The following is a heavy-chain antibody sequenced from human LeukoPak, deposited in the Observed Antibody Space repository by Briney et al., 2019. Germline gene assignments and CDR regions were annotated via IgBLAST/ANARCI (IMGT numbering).Heavy chain of an antibody. V-gene: IGHV3-7*05. D-gene: IGHD3-22*01. CDR2: IQLNRSQK. Sequence: GGSLRLFCEASGFQLSSFWKRWGRQDPGKGLEWVANIQLNRSQKSHVDSVKDRFTNSRDNAKNSLYLQMNSLRADDTAVYYCARSPVRHYETDYWGQGALVTVSS. J-gene: IGHJ4*02. CDR1: GFQLSSFW. CDR3: ARSPVRHYETDY.